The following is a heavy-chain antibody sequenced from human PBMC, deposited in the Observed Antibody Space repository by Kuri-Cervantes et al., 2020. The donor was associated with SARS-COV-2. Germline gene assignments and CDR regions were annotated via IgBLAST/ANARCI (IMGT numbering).Heavy chain of an antibody. CDR3: ARVGRYSYGLDY. V-gene: IGHV3-53*01. J-gene: IGHJ4*02. CDR1: GFTVSSNY. Sequence: GESLKISCAASGFTVSSNYMSRVRQAPGKGLEWVSAISGSGGSTYYADSVKGRFTISRDNAKNTLYLQMNSLRAEDTAVYYCARVGRYSYGLDYWGQGTLVTVSS. D-gene: IGHD5-18*01. CDR2: ISGSGGST.